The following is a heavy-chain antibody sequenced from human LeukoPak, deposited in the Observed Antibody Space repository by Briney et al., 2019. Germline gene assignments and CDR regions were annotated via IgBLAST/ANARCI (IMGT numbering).Heavy chain of an antibody. D-gene: IGHD1-20*01. CDR1: GGSISSSSYY. V-gene: IGHV4-61*01. CDR2: IYYSGST. Sequence: PSETLSLTCTVSGGSISSSSYYWGWIRQPPGKGLEWIGYIYYSGSTNYNPSLKSRVTISVDTSKNQFSLKLSSVTAADTAVYYCAREEGNWNDLDAFDIWGQGTMVTVSS. J-gene: IGHJ3*02. CDR3: AREEGNWNDLDAFDI.